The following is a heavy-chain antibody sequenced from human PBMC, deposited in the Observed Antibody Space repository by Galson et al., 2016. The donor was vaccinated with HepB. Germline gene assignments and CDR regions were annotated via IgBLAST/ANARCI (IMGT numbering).Heavy chain of an antibody. CDR1: GGSVGGLS. CDR2: VDHGGSA. D-gene: IGHD3-10*01. CDR3: ARRLGGSPFDF. Sequence: ETLSLTCDVSGGSVGGLSWGWIRQSPGRGLEWMGEVDHGGSAKYSPSLKSRVTITVDMSKNQISLELTSLTAADTSVYYCARRLGGSPFDFWGQGTLVTVSS. J-gene: IGHJ4*02. V-gene: IGHV4-34*01.